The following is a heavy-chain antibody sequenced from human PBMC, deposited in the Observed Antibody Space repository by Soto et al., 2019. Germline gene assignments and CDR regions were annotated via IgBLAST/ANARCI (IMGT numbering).Heavy chain of an antibody. CDR3: AKGGPTFLNWFGP. CDR1: GFTFSSYA. J-gene: IGHJ5*02. Sequence: GGSLRLSXAASGFTFSSYAMNWVRQAPGKGLEWISVISNSGHSAYYADSVKGRFTISRDNSKNTLYLQIKSLRAEDTAAYYCAKGGPTFLNWFGPWGQGTLVTVS. V-gene: IGHV3-23*01. D-gene: IGHD5-12*01. CDR2: ISNSGHSA.